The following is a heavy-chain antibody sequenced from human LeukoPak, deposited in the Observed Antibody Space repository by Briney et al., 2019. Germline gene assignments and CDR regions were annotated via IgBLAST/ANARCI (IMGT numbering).Heavy chain of an antibody. CDR3: ARGLYGSGSYPDYYYYYMDV. Sequence: ASVKVSCKASGYTFTGYYMHWVRQAPGQGLEWMGWINPDSGGTNYAQKFQGRVTMTRDTSISTAYMELSSLRSEDTAVYYCARGLYGSGSYPDYYYYYMDVWGKGTTVTVSS. J-gene: IGHJ6*03. V-gene: IGHV1-2*02. D-gene: IGHD3-10*01. CDR2: INPDSGGT. CDR1: GYTFTGYY.